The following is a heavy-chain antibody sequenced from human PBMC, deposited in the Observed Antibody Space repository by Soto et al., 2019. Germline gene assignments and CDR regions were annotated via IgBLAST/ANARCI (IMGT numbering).Heavy chain of an antibody. J-gene: IGHJ4*02. CDR1: GFTFSSYD. Sequence: GGSLRLSCAASGFTFSSYDMHWVRQATGKGLEWVSAIGTAGDTYYPGSVKGRFTISRENAKNSLYLQMNSLRAEDTAVYYCARVVGYYYDSSGYYYGGHFDYWGQGTLVTVSS. D-gene: IGHD3-22*01. CDR2: IGTAGDT. V-gene: IGHV3-13*01. CDR3: ARVVGYYYDSSGYYYGGHFDY.